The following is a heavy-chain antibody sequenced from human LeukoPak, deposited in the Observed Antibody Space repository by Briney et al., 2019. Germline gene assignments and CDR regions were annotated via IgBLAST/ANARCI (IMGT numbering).Heavy chain of an antibody. CDR2: IRHDGSIK. V-gene: IGHV3-30*02. D-gene: IGHD3-16*01. CDR1: GLIFSTYG. Sequence: GGSLRLSCAASGLIFSTYGMYWVRQAPGKGLEWVAFIRHDGSIKNYADSVKGRSTISRDNSKSTLYLQMNSLRAEDTAVYYCAKDSLADIDYWGQGTLVTVSS. CDR3: AKDSLADIDY. J-gene: IGHJ4*02.